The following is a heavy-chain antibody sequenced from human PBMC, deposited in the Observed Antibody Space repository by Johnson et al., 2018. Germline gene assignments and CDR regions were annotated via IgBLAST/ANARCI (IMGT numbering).Heavy chain of an antibody. D-gene: IGHD3-10*01. CDR3: ARGSYYYYGMDG. CDR2: ISYDGSNK. Sequence: QVQLVESGGGVVQPGRSLRLSCAASGFTFSSYGMHWVRQAPGKGLEWVAVISYDGSNKYYADSVKGRFTISRDNAKNSLYLQMNSLRAEGTAVYYWARGSYYYYGMDGWGQGTTVTVSS. V-gene: IGHV3-30*03. CDR1: GFTFSSYG. J-gene: IGHJ6*02.